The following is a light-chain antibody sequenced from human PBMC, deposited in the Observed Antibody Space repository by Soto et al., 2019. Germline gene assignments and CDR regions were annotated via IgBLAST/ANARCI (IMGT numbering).Light chain of an antibody. CDR3: QQRNIWPPVT. V-gene: IGKV3-11*01. CDR1: PSVTNY. J-gene: IGKJ5*01. CDR2: GAF. Sequence: EIVLTQSPTTLSLSPGERATLSCRASPSVTNYLAWYQQKPGQPPRLLIYGAFNRAAGIPARFSGSGSGTDFTLTISSLEPEDSAVYYCQQRNIWPPVTFGQGTLLEI.